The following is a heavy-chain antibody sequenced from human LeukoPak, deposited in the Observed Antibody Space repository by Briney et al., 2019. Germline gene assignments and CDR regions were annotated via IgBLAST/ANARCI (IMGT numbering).Heavy chain of an antibody. V-gene: IGHV4-39*01. J-gene: IGHJ4*02. Sequence: SETLSLTCTVSGGSISSSSYYWGWIRQPPGKGLEWIGSIYYSGSTYYNPSLKSRVTISVDNSKNQFSLKLSSVTAADTAVYYCARIPGYYGSGSRGDYWGQGTLVTVSS. CDR2: IYYSGST. D-gene: IGHD3-10*01. CDR1: GGSISSSSYY. CDR3: ARIPGYYGSGSRGDY.